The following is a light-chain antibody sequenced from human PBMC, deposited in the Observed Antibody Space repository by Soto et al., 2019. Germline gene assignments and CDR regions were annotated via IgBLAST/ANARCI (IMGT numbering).Light chain of an antibody. J-gene: IGKJ3*01. Sequence: EIVLTQSPATLSFSPGERGTLSCRASESVTDYLAWYQQKPGQAPRLLVYDVSNRATGIPARFSGSGSGTDSTLTISSLEPEDFAVYYCQQRGNWPPGFTFGPGTKVDNK. CDR1: ESVTDY. V-gene: IGKV3-11*01. CDR3: QQRGNWPPGFT. CDR2: DVS.